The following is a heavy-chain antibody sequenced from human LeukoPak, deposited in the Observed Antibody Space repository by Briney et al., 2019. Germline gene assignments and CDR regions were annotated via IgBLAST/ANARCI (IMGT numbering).Heavy chain of an antibody. Sequence: PGGSLRLSCAASGFTFSSYGMHWVRQPPGKGLEWVAVISYDGSNKYYADSVKGRFTISRDNSKNTLYLQMNSLRAEDTAVYYCAKALPTYYYDSSGYSALDYWGQGTLVTVSS. D-gene: IGHD3-22*01. J-gene: IGHJ4*02. V-gene: IGHV3-30*18. CDR2: ISYDGSNK. CDR3: AKALPTYYYDSSGYSALDY. CDR1: GFTFSSYG.